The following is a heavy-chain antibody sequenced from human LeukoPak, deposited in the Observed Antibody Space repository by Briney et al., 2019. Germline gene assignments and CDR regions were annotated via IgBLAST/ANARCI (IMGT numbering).Heavy chain of an antibody. J-gene: IGHJ3*01. D-gene: IGHD1-26*01. V-gene: IGHV1-8*02. Sequence: GALVKVSCRASGYTFTDYYMHWVRQAPGQGLEWMGWMNPNSGNTGYAQKFQGRVTMTRNTSISTAYMELSSLRSEDTAVYYCARSDLVGATSSWGQGTMVTVSS. CDR3: ARSDLVGATSS. CDR2: MNPNSGNT. CDR1: GYTFTDYY.